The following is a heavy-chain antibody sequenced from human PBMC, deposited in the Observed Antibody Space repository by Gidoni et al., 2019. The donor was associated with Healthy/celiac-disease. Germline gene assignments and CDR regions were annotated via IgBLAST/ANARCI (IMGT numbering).Heavy chain of an antibody. CDR1: GFTFSSYD. CDR3: ARDQGYYYGSGSYGMDV. J-gene: IGHJ6*02. Sequence: EVQLVESGGGLALPGGSLRLSCAASGFTFSSYDMHWVRQATGKGLEWVSAMGTAGDTYYPGSVKGRFTISRENAKNSLYLQMNSLRAGDTAVYYCARDQGYYYGSGSYGMDVWGQGTTVTVSS. V-gene: IGHV3-13*01. CDR2: MGTAGDT. D-gene: IGHD3-10*01.